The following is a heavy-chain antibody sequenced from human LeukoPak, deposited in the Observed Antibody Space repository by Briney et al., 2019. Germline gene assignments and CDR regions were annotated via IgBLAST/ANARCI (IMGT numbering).Heavy chain of an antibody. V-gene: IGHV3-74*01. CDR2: IRFDGGDT. CDR3: AKEIDGFDV. J-gene: IGHJ3*01. CDR1: GFTISNYW. Sequence: GGSLRLSCAASGFTISNYWMHWVRQAPGKGLEWVSSIRFDGGDTAYADSAKGRYTISRDNAKNTIFLQMNNLRAEDRAVYCCAKEIDGFDVWGQGTLVTVSS.